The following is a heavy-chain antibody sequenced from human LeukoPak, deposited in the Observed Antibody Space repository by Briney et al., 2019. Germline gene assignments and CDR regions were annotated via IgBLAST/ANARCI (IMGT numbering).Heavy chain of an antibody. J-gene: IGHJ4*02. CDR2: IFHTGDV. CDR3: ARVVASTSIDS. CDR1: GYSINSGYF. V-gene: IGHV4-38-2*02. D-gene: IGHD2-15*01. Sequence: SETLSLTCTVSGYSINSGYFWGWVRQPPGKGPEWIGSIFHTGDVYYNPSLRSRVTISVDTSRNQVSLKVTSVTAADTALYYCARVVASTSIDSWGQGILVTISS.